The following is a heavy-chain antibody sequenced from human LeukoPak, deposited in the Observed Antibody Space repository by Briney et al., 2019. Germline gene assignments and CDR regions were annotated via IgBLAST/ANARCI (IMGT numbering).Heavy chain of an antibody. D-gene: IGHD2-2*01. CDR2: INSDGSST. J-gene: IGHJ3*02. CDR3: ARATQLLQAFDI. V-gene: IGHV3-74*01. CDR1: GFTFSSYW. Sequence: PGGSLRLSCAASGFTFSSYWMHWVRQAPGKGLVWVSRINSDGSSTSYADSVKGRFTISRDNAKNTLYLQMNSLRAEDTAVYYCARATQLLQAFDIWGQGTMVTVSS.